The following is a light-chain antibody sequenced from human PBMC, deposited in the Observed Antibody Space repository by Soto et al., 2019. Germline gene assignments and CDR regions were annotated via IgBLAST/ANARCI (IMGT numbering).Light chain of an antibody. Sequence: EVGLTQSPGTLSLSPGERTTLSCRASQSVSSSYLAWYQQKPGQAPRLLIYGASSRATGIPDRFSGSGSGTDFTLTISRLEPEDFAVYYCQQYGRTFGPGT. CDR3: QQYGRT. CDR1: QSVSSSY. J-gene: IGKJ3*01. V-gene: IGKV3-20*01. CDR2: GAS.